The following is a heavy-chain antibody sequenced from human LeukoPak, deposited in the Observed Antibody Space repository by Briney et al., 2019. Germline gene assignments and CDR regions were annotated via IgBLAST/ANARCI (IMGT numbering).Heavy chain of an antibody. CDR1: GGSISSYY. J-gene: IGHJ5*02. CDR2: IYTSGST. D-gene: IGHD2-2*01. CDR3: ARGSTVWQGGWFDP. V-gene: IGHV4-4*07. Sequence: PSETLSLTCTVSGGSISSYYWSWIRQPAGKGLEWIGRIYTSGSTNYNPSLKSRVTMSVDTSKNQFSLKLSYVTAADTAVYYCARGSTVWQGGWFDPWGQGTLVTVSS.